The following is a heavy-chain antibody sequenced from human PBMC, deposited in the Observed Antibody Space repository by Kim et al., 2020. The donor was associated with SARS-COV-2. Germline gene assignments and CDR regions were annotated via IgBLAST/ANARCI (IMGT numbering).Heavy chain of an antibody. V-gene: IGHV4-31*02. J-gene: IGHJ4*02. CDR2: T. Sequence: TDYNPSRKSRVTIPVDTSNNQFPLKLSSVTAADTAVYYCASRDRWVPYEYRGQGTLVTVSS. CDR3: ASRDRWVPYEY. D-gene: IGHD3-10*01.